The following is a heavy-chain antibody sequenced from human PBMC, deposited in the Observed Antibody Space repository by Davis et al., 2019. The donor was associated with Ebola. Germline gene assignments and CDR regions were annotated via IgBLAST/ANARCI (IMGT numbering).Heavy chain of an antibody. J-gene: IGHJ6*02. CDR3: ARGDDSSGYVYYYGMDV. Sequence: GESLKISCAASGFTFSDYYMSWIRRAPGKGLEWVSYISSSGSTIYYADSVKGRFTISRDNAKNSLYLQMNSLRAEDTAVYYCARGDDSSGYVYYYGMDVWGQGTTVTVSS. D-gene: IGHD3-22*01. CDR1: GFTFSDYY. CDR2: ISSSGSTI. V-gene: IGHV3-11*04.